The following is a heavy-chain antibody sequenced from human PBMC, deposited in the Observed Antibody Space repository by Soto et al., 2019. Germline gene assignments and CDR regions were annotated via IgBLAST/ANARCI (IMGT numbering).Heavy chain of an antibody. CDR3: ARRGLRNYDFWSGHNYGMDV. D-gene: IGHD3-3*01. V-gene: IGHV1-2*02. CDR2: INPNSGGT. J-gene: IGHJ6*02. Sequence: GASVKVSCKASGYTFTGYYMHWVRQAPGQGLEWMGWINPNSGGTNYAQKFQGRVTMTRDTSIITAYMELSRLRSDDTAVYYCARRGLRNYDFWSGHNYGMDVWGQGTTVT. CDR1: GYTFTGYY.